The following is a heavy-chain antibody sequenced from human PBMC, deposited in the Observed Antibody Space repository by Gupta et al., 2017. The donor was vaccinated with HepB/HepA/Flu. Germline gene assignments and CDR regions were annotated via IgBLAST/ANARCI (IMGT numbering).Heavy chain of an antibody. J-gene: IGHJ4*02. Sequence: QVQLVQSGAEVKRPGSSGKVSCKPSGGRFRSYGFRWVREAPGQGLEWIGGIIPFLDTADYAQKLQSRVTITADDFANTVYMELSSLKSEDTAVYYCASFARSYCARDICYLYYWGQGTLVSVSS. CDR3: ASFARSYCARDICYLYY. V-gene: IGHV1-69*01. D-gene: IGHD2-21*02. CDR2: IIPFLDTA. CDR1: GGRFRSYG.